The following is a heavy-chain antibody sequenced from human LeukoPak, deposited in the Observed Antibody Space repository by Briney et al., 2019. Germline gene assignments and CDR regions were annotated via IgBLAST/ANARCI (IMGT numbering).Heavy chain of an antibody. Sequence: GGSLRLSCAASAFTFSDYAVTWVRQAPGRGLEWVSSISGSGHSTYYADSVKGRFTISRDNSKNTLYLQMSSLRAEDTAAYYCANQRLTVTTLAAFHIWCQGKMVSVSA. CDR3: ANQRLTVTTLAAFHI. CDR1: AFTFSDYA. V-gene: IGHV3-23*01. CDR2: ISGSGHST. J-gene: IGHJ3*02. D-gene: IGHD4-17*01.